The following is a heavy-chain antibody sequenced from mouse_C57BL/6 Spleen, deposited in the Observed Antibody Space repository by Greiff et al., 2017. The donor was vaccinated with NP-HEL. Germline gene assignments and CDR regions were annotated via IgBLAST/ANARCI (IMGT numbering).Heavy chain of an antibody. V-gene: IGHV2-5*01. CDR2: IGSGGST. CDR1: GFSLTSYG. CDR3: ANSSSYYAMDY. J-gene: IGHJ4*01. D-gene: IGHD1-1*01. Sequence: QVQLQQSGPGLVQPSQSLSITCTVSGFSLTSYGVHWVRQSPGKGLEWLGVIGSGGSTAYYAAFMSSLSITKDNTNSKVFFKMNSLQADDTAIYYCANSSSYYAMDYWGQGTSVTVSS.